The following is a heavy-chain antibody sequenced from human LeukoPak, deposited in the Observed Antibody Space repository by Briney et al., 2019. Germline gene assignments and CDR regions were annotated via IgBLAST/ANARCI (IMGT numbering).Heavy chain of an antibody. Sequence: GASVKVSCKVSGYTLTELSMHWVRQAPGKGLEWMGGFDPEDGETIYAQKFQGRVTVTEDTSTDTAYMELSSLRSEDTAVYYCATRGVVTRGSYYYYGMDVWGQGTTVTVSS. CDR3: ATRGVVTRGSYYYYGMDV. CDR2: FDPEDGET. J-gene: IGHJ6*02. CDR1: GYTLTELS. V-gene: IGHV1-24*01. D-gene: IGHD4-23*01.